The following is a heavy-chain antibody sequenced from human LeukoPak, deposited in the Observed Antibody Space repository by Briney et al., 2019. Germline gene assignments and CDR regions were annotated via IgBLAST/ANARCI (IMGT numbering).Heavy chain of an antibody. J-gene: IGHJ6*03. CDR3: ARFPWFGELLGHGYYYYYMDV. V-gene: IGHV4-38-2*02. Sequence: SETLSLTCTVSGYSISSGYYWGWIRQPPGKGLEWIGSIYHSGSTYYNPSLKSRVTISVDTSKNQFSLKLSSVTAADTAVYYCARFPWFGELLGHGYYYYYMDVWGKGTTVTISS. CDR1: GYSISSGYY. CDR2: IYHSGST. D-gene: IGHD3-10*01.